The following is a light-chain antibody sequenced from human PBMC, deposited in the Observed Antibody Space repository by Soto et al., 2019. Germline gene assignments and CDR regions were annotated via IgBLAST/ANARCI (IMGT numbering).Light chain of an antibody. V-gene: IGKV1-39*01. CDR2: VTS. Sequence: IKMNQSPASLSASVGDSVTITCRASQSVANYLNWYQHKPGKAPKLLIYVTSTLQSGVPSRFSGSGSGTDFTLTISSLQSEDFAVYYCQQYNNWPPWTFGQGSNV. J-gene: IGKJ1*01. CDR1: QSVANY. CDR3: QQYNNWPPWT.